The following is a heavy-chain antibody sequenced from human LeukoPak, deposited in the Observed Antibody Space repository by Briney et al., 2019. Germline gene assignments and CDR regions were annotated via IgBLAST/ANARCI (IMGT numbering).Heavy chain of an antibody. CDR3: ARYVHPTHSSSWCLGRFDP. CDR1: GYTFTSYG. CDR2: ITDYNGNT. V-gene: IGHV1-18*04. J-gene: IGHJ5*02. Sequence: ASLRVSCTASGYTFTSYGISWVRQAPGQGLEWMGCITDYNGNTNYAQKLQGRVTMTTDTSTSTPYLEMRSLRSDDTAVYYGARYVHPTHSSSWCLGRFDPRRQGTLATVS. D-gene: IGHD6-13*01.